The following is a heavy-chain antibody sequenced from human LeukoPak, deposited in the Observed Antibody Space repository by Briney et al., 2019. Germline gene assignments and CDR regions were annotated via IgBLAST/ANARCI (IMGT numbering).Heavy chain of an antibody. CDR2: IIPIFGTA. J-gene: IGHJ6*03. Sequence: GASVKVSCKASRGTFSSYAISWVRQAPGQGLEWMGGIIPIFGTANYAQKFQGTVTITADESTSTAYMELSSLRSEDTAVYYCATRGKYSSSWYIGWDNYYYYYMDVWGKGTTVTVSS. D-gene: IGHD6-13*01. CDR3: ATRGKYSSSWYIGWDNYYYYYMDV. CDR1: RGTFSSYA. V-gene: IGHV1-69*13.